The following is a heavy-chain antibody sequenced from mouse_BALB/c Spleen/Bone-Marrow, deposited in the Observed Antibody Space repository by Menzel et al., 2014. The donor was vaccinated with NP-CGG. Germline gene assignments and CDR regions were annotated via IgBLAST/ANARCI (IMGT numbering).Heavy chain of an antibody. CDR2: ITSVGVYT. CDR3: TRDLYDGYSYYAMDY. Sequence: EVKLMESGGGLVKPGGSLKLSCAASGFTFSSYTMSWVRQTPEKRLEWVATITSVGVYTYYPDSVKVRFTFSRDNAKNTLYLQMSSLKSENTAMYYCTRDLYDGYSYYAMDYWGQGTSVTVSS. D-gene: IGHD2-3*01. CDR1: GFTFSSYT. J-gene: IGHJ4*01. V-gene: IGHV5-6-4*01.